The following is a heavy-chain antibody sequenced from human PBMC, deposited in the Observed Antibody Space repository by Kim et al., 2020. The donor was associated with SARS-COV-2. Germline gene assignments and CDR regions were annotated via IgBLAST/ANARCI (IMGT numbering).Heavy chain of an antibody. D-gene: IGHD6-13*01. J-gene: IGHJ4*02. CDR1: GDSVSSNSAA. Sequence: SQTLSLTCAISGDSVSSNSAAWNWIRQSPSRGLEWLGRTYYRSKWYNDYAVSVKSRITINPDTSKNQFSLQLNSVTPEDTAVYYCARGEPMGGAAGTGHYFDYWGQGTLVTVSS. CDR3: ARGEPMGGAAGTGHYFDY. CDR2: TYYRSKWYN. V-gene: IGHV6-1*01.